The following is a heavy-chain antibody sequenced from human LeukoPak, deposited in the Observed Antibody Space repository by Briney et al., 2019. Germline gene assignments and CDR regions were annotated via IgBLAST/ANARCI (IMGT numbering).Heavy chain of an antibody. CDR1: GFTFRSYW. CDR2: IKEDGSEK. J-gene: IGHJ6*03. CDR3: ARETYMDV. Sequence: PGGSLRLSCAASGFTFRSYWMSWVRQAPGKGLEWVANIKEDGSEKYFVDSVKGRFTISRDNAKNSLYLQMNGLRAEDTAVYYCARETYMDVWGKGTTVTVSS. V-gene: IGHV3-7*01.